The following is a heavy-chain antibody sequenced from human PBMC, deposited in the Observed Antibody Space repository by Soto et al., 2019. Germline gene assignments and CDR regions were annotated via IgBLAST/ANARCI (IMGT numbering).Heavy chain of an antibody. CDR1: GFTFSSYG. CDR2: ISYDGSNK. J-gene: IGHJ6*02. CDR3: AKEGQQLVLDYYYGMDV. D-gene: IGHD6-13*01. V-gene: IGHV3-30*18. Sequence: QVQLVESGGGVVQPGRSLRLSCAASGFTFSSYGMHWVRQAPGKGLEWVAVISYDGSNKYYADSVKGRFTISRDNSKNTLYLQMNRLRAEDTAVYYCAKEGQQLVLDYYYGMDVWGQGTTVTVSS.